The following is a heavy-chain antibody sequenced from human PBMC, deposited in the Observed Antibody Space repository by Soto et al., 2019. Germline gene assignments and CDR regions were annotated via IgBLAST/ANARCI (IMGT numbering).Heavy chain of an antibody. CDR1: GFSLSTSGVG. Sequence: SGPTLVNPTQTLTLTCTFSGFSLSTSGVGVGWIRQSPGKALEWLAVIYWDDDKRYSPSLKSRLSITKDTSKNQVVLTMTNMDPVDTATYYCAHKGPDDWPLDDWGKGTLVTVAS. V-gene: IGHV2-5*02. J-gene: IGHJ4*02. D-gene: IGHD3-9*01. CDR2: IYWDDDK. CDR3: AHKGPDDWPLDD.